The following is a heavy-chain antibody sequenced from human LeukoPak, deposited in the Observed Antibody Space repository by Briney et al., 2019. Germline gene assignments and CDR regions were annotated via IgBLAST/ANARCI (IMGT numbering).Heavy chain of an antibody. D-gene: IGHD3-9*01. V-gene: IGHV4-59*01. CDR3: ASTATRRYFDWSPFDY. CDR2: IYYSGST. J-gene: IGHJ4*02. Sequence: SETLSLTCTVSGGSISGYYWSWIRQPPGKGLEWIGYIYYSGSTNYNPSLKSRVTISVDTSKNQFSLKLSSVTAADTAVYYCASTATRRYFDWSPFDYWGQGTLVTVSS. CDR1: GGSISGYY.